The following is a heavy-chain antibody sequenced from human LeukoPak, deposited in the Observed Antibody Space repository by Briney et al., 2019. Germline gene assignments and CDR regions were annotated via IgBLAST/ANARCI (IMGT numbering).Heavy chain of an antibody. Sequence: QPGGSLRLSCAASGFTFSSYEMNWVRQAPGKGLEWVSYISSSGSTIYYADSVKGRFTISRDNAKNSLCLQMNSLRAEDTAVYYCARDESSGWYEYFQHWGQGTLVTVSS. J-gene: IGHJ1*01. V-gene: IGHV3-48*03. CDR1: GFTFSSYE. D-gene: IGHD6-19*01. CDR2: ISSSGSTI. CDR3: ARDESSGWYEYFQH.